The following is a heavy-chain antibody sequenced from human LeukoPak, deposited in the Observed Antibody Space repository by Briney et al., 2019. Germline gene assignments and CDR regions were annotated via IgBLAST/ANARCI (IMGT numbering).Heavy chain of an antibody. CDR1: GGTFSSYA. V-gene: IGHV1-69*01. CDR3: ARVGGGVTRGYYYYYYMDV. CDR2: IIPIFATA. J-gene: IGHJ6*03. D-gene: IGHD3-16*01. Sequence: GASVKVSCKASGGTFSSYAISWVRQAPGQGLEWMGGIIPIFATANYAQKFQGRVTITADESTSTAYMELSSLRSEDTAVYYCARVGGGVTRGYYYYYYMDVWGKGTTVTVSS.